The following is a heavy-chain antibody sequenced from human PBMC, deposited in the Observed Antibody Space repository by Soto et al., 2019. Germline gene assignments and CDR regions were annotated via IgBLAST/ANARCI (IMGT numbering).Heavy chain of an antibody. CDR2: ISSSSSYI. Sequence: GGSLRLSCAASGFTFSSYSMNWVRQAPGKGLEWVSSISSSSSYIYYADSVKGRFTISRDNAKNSLYLQMNSLRAEDTAVYYCARDQGSSSWYAFDIWGQGTMVTVSS. CDR3: ARDQGSSSWYAFDI. J-gene: IGHJ3*02. CDR1: GFTFSSYS. V-gene: IGHV3-21*01. D-gene: IGHD6-13*01.